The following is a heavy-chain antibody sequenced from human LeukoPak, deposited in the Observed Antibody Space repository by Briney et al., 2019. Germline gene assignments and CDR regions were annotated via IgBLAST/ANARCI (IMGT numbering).Heavy chain of an antibody. V-gene: IGHV3-33*01. CDR3: ASYRSSWTPFDY. J-gene: IGHJ4*02. D-gene: IGHD6-13*01. CDR2: IWYDGSNK. Sequence: GGSLRLSCAASGFTFSSYGVHWVRQAPGKGLEWVAVIWYDGSNKYYADSVKGRFTISRDNSKNTLYLQMNSLRAEDTAVYYCASYRSSWTPFDYWGQGTLVTVSS. CDR1: GFTFSSYG.